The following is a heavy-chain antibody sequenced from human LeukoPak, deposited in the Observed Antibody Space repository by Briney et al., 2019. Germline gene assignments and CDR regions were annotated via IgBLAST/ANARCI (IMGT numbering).Heavy chain of an antibody. CDR2: IKQDGSEK. Sequence: GGSLRLSCAASGFTFSSYWMSWVRQAPGKGLEWVANIKQDGSEKCYVDSVKGRFTISRDNAKNSLYLQMNSLRAEDTAVYYCAKVSFGGLLDYWGQGTLVTVSS. D-gene: IGHD3-16*01. V-gene: IGHV3-7*03. CDR3: AKVSFGGLLDY. CDR1: GFTFSSYW. J-gene: IGHJ4*02.